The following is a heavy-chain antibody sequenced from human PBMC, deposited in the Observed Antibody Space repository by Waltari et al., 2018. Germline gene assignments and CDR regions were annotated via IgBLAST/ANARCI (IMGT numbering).Heavy chain of an antibody. J-gene: IGHJ6*02. D-gene: IGHD6-13*01. CDR1: GFPYSNPW. V-gene: IGHV3-74*01. CDR3: ARLAPKTYRSPVPGRDYYYGLDV. Sequence: EEQLVESGGGLVQPGDSMRLSCAASGFPYSNPWMHWVRQAPGKGLVWVSRINGDGSTSNYADSVKGRFTISRDNTKKTLYLQMKRLRVEDTAVYYCARLAPKTYRSPVPGRDYYYGLDVWGQGTTVTVSS. CDR2: INGDGSTS.